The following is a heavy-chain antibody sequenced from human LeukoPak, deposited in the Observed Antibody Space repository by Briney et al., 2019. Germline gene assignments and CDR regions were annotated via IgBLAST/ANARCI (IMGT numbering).Heavy chain of an antibody. D-gene: IGHD6-6*01. Sequence: GGSLRLSCGGSGFTFSTYSMNWVRQAPGKGLEWVSSISSNGRSRYYADSVKGRFTISRDNAKNSLYLHMNSLRAEDTAVYYCAREKFSSSSIPFDYWGQGTLVTVSS. CDR1: GFTFSTYS. J-gene: IGHJ4*02. CDR3: AREKFSSSSIPFDY. V-gene: IGHV3-21*01. CDR2: ISSNGRSR.